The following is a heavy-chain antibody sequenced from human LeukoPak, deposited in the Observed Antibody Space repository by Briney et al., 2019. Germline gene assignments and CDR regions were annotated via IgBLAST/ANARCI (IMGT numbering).Heavy chain of an antibody. CDR3: ASRFVELGPTNY. CDR1: SGSFSGYY. D-gene: IGHD1-26*01. CDR2: INHTGGT. J-gene: IGHJ4*02. Sequence: PSETLSLTCAVYSGSFSGYYGTWIRQSPGKGLEWIGEINHTGGTRYNSSLKSRITISVDTSQNHFSLRLTSVTAADTAVYYCASRFVELGPTNYWGQGTLVTVSS. V-gene: IGHV4-34*01.